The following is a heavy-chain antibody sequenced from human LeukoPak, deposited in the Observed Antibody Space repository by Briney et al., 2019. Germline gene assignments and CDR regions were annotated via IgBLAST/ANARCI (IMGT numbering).Heavy chain of an antibody. CDR2: ISSSSSTI. CDR3: ARGWRYYGSGSYYNPYFDY. J-gene: IGHJ4*02. Sequence: GGSLRLSCAASGFTVSSYSMNWVRQAPGKGLEWVSYISSSSSTIYYADSVKGRFTISRDNAKNSLYLQMNSLRAEDTAVYYCARGWRYYGSGSYYNPYFDYWGQGTLVTVSS. D-gene: IGHD3-10*01. V-gene: IGHV3-48*01. CDR1: GFTVSSYS.